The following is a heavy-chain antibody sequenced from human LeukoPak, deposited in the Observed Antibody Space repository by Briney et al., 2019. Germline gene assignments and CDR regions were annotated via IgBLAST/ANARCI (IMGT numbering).Heavy chain of an antibody. J-gene: IGHJ4*02. CDR2: IYYSGST. CDR1: GGSISSSSYY. CDR3: ARGGSIAAAIFDY. V-gene: IGHV4-61*01. Sequence: ASETLSLTCTVSGGSISSSSYYWSWIRQPPGRGLEWIGYIYYSGSTNYNPSLKSRVTISVDTSKNQFSLKLSSVTAADTAVYYCARGGSIAAAIFDYWGQGTLVTVSS. D-gene: IGHD6-13*01.